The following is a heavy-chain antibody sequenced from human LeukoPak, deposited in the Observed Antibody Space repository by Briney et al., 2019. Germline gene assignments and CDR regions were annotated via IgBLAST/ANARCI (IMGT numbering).Heavy chain of an antibody. D-gene: IGHD5-18*01. CDR3: ASLRGYSYGTNWFDP. V-gene: IGHV1-69*13. CDR1: GYTLTSYG. Sequence: SVKVSCKASGYTLTSYGISWVRQAPGQGLEWMGGIIPIFGTANYAQKFQGRVTITADESTSTAYMELSSLRSEDTAVYYCASLRGYSYGTNWFDPWGQGTLVTVSS. J-gene: IGHJ5*02. CDR2: IIPIFGTA.